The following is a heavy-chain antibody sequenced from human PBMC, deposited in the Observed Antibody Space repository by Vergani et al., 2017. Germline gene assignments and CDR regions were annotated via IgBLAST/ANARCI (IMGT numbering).Heavy chain of an antibody. CDR1: GYSFTSYW. V-gene: IGHV5-10-1*03. J-gene: IGHJ4*02. Sequence: EVQLVQSGAEVKKPGESLRISCKGSGYSFTSYWISWVRQMPGKGLEWMGRIDPSDSYTNYRPSFQGHVTISADKSISTAYLQWSSLKASDTAMYYCARLDYDFWSGYYPAYWGQGTLVTVSS. D-gene: IGHD3-3*01. CDR2: IDPSDSYT. CDR3: ARLDYDFWSGYYPAY.